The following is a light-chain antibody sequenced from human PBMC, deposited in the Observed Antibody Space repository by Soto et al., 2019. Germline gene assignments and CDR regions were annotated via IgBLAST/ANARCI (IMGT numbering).Light chain of an antibody. CDR1: SSDVGGYNY. Sequence: QSVLTQPRSVSGSPGQSVTISCTGTSSDVGGYNYVSWYQQHPGKAPKLMIYDVSKRPSGVPDRFSGSKSGNTASLTISGLQAEDEADYYCCSYAGSYTPFYVFGTGTKVTGL. J-gene: IGLJ1*01. CDR2: DVS. V-gene: IGLV2-11*01. CDR3: CSYAGSYTPFYV.